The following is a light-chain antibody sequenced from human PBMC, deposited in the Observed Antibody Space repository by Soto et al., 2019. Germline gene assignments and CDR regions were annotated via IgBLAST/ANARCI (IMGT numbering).Light chain of an antibody. V-gene: IGKV3-20*01. CDR3: QHYGSSAYT. CDR1: QSVRSNY. J-gene: IGKJ2*01. CDR2: GAS. Sequence: EIVLTQSAGILSLSPGERATLSCRASQSVRSNYLAWYQQKPGQAPRLLIYGASSRATGIPDRFSGSGSGTDFTLTISRLEPEDFAVYYCQHYGSSAYTFGQGTTLEIK.